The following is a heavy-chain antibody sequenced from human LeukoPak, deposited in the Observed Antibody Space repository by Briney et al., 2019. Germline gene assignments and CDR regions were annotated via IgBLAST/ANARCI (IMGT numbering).Heavy chain of an antibody. CDR2: INPESGGT. Sequence: ASVKVSCKASGYTFTGYYMQWVRQAPGQGLERMGWINPESGGTNYAQKFQGRVTMKRDTSISTAYMELSRLRSDDTAVYYCARGSSTDAFDIWGQGTMVTVSS. J-gene: IGHJ3*02. CDR1: GYTFTGYY. D-gene: IGHD2-2*01. V-gene: IGHV1-2*02. CDR3: ARGSSTDAFDI.